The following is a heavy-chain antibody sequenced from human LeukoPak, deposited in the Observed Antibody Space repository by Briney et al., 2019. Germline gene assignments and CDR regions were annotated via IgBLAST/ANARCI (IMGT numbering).Heavy chain of an antibody. CDR3: VKMKGPERRHCFDY. Sequence: GGSLRLSCVVSEFTFAVSWVRQAPGKGLEWVSTVNGRGDDSFHADSVKGRFTISRDTSSNTLYLHMSSLRAADTAMYYCVKMKGPERRHCFDYWSQGTQLIVSS. CDR1: EFTFA. D-gene: IGHD1-1*01. CDR2: VNGRGDDS. V-gene: IGHV3-23*01. J-gene: IGHJ4*02.